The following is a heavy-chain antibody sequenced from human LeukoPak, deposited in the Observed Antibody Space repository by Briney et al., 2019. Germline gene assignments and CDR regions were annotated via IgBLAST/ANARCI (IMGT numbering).Heavy chain of an antibody. CDR1: GYTFTSYA. J-gene: IGHJ3*02. CDR2: INAGNGNT. CDR3: ARDGTDYYDTSGQTAGDGINAFDI. Sequence: ASVNVSCKASGYTFTSYAMHWVRQAPGQRLEWMGWINAGNGNTKYSQKFQGRVTITRDTSATTAYRELSSLRSEDTAVYYCARDGTDYYDTSGQTAGDGINAFDIWGQGTMVTASS. V-gene: IGHV1-3*01. D-gene: IGHD3-22*01.